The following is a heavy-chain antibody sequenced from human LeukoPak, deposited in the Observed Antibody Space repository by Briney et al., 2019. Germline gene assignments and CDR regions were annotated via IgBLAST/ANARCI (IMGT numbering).Heavy chain of an antibody. CDR2: INHSGST. CDR1: GGSFSGYY. V-gene: IGHV4-34*01. CDR3: ARVGSSGVRY. D-gene: IGHD6-19*01. Sequence: PSETLSLTCAVYGGSFSGYYWSWIRQPPGKGLEWIGEINHSGSTNYNPSLKSRVTISVDTSKNQFSLKLSSVTAADTAVYYCARVGSSGVRYWGQGTLVTVSS. J-gene: IGHJ4*02.